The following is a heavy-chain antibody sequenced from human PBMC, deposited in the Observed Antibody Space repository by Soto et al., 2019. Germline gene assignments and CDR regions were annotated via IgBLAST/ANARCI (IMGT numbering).Heavy chain of an antibody. CDR2: ISGRDDTT. Sequence: VQLVESGGDLTQQGGSLRLSCAASGFSVRGYGMSWVRQAPGKALEWVSGISGRDDTTYYTDSVRGRFTISMDTSKHTLYLRMNMLRVEDTAVYYFEGSWTWGQGTRVTVSS. CDR1: GFSVRGYG. V-gene: IGHV3-23*04. D-gene: IGHD5-12*01. CDR3: EGSWT. J-gene: IGHJ3*01.